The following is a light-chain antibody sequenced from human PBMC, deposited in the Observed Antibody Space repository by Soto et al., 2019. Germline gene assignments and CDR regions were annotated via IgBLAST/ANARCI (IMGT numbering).Light chain of an antibody. J-gene: IGKJ1*01. CDR1: QSVSNNY. V-gene: IGKV3-20*01. CDR3: RQYGSSGT. Sequence: EIGLTQSPGTLSLSPGERATLSCRASQSVSNNYLAWYQQKPDQAPRLLIYGASNRATGIPDRFSGSGSGTDFTLTISRLEPEDLAVYYCRQYGSSGTFGQGTKVEIK. CDR2: GAS.